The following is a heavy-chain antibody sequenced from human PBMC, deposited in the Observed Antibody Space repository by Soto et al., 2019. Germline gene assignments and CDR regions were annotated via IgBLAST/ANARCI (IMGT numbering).Heavy chain of an antibody. J-gene: IGHJ4*02. Sequence: QVQLVQSGAEVKKPGASVKVSCKASGYTFTGYYMHWVRQAPGQGLEWMGWINPNSGGTNYAQKFQGWVTMTRDTSISTAYMELSRLRSVDTALYVAARGRVPYSSSTCFDYWGQGTLVTVCS. V-gene: IGHV1-2*04. CDR1: GYTFTGYY. CDR3: ARGRVPYSSSTCFDY. D-gene: IGHD6-6*01. CDR2: INPNSGGT.